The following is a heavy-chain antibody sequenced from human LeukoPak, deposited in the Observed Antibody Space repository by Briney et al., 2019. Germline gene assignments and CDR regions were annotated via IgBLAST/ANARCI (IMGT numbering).Heavy chain of an antibody. CDR3: ARDLAGIAARDYYYMDV. Sequence: GGSLRLSCAASGFTFSSYRMNWVRQAPGKGLEGVSSISSSSSYIYYADSVKGRFTISRDNAKNSLYLQMNSLRAEDTAVYYCARDLAGIAARDYYYMDVWGKGTTVTVSS. CDR1: GFTFSSYR. J-gene: IGHJ6*03. D-gene: IGHD6-6*01. V-gene: IGHV3-21*01. CDR2: ISSSSSYI.